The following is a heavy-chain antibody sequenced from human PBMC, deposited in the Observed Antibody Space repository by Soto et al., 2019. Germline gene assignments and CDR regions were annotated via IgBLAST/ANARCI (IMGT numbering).Heavy chain of an antibody. J-gene: IGHJ6*02. CDR3: AKAQYYDFWSGYYRLGIYYYYGMDV. CDR2: ISYDGSNK. Sequence: PGGSLRLSCAASGFTFSSYGMHWVRQAPGKGLEWVAVISYDGSNKYYADSVKGRFTISRDNSKNTLYLQMNSLRAEDTAVYYCAKAQYYDFWSGYYRLGIYYYYGMDVWGQGTTVTVSS. D-gene: IGHD3-3*01. V-gene: IGHV3-30*18. CDR1: GFTFSSYG.